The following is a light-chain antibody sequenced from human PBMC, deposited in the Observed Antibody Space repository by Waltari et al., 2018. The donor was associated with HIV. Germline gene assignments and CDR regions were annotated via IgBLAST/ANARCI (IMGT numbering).Light chain of an antibody. J-gene: IGLJ1*01. CDR1: KMGEKY. CDR3: QAWDRTTGV. Sequence: SFELTQPPSLSVSPGQTANISCSGEKMGEKYVSWYQQKSGQSPVVVIFQDKRRPSGISERFSGSNSGNTATLTISGTQPIDDADYYCQAWDRTTGVFGTGTKLTVL. CDR2: QDK. V-gene: IGLV3-1*01.